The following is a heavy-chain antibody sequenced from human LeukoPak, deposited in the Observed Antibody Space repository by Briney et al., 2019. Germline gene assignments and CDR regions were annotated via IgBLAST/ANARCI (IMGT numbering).Heavy chain of an antibody. J-gene: IGHJ6*03. Sequence: GGSLRLSCAASGFTFSTSDMTWVRQAPGKGLEWVASSRVDNGGAYYGDSVKGRFTISRDNSQNTLDLQMNGLRAEDSAIYYCAKGSCGADVCFYFYYMHVWGKGTTVTVSS. V-gene: IGHV3-23*01. CDR2: SRVDNGGA. CDR3: AKGSCGADVCFYFYYMHV. D-gene: IGHD2-21*02. CDR1: GFTFSTSD.